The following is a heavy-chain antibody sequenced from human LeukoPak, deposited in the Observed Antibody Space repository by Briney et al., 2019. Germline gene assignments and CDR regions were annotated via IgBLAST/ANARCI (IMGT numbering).Heavy chain of an antibody. Sequence: PGGSLRLSCAASGFTFSSCWMSWVRQAPGKGLEWGANIKQDGSEKYYVDSVKGRFTISRDNAKNSLYLQMNSLRAEDTAVYYCARAAVDFWSGHYYMDVWGKGTTVTVSS. D-gene: IGHD3-3*01. CDR2: IKQDGSEK. CDR1: GFTFSSCW. CDR3: ARAAVDFWSGHYYMDV. J-gene: IGHJ6*03. V-gene: IGHV3-7*01.